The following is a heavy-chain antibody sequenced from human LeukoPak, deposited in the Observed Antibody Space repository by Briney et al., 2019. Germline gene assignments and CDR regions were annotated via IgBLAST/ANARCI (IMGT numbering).Heavy chain of an antibody. CDR2: VIPIFGTA. J-gene: IGHJ3*02. CDR1: GGTFSSCA. D-gene: IGHD3-9*01. Sequence: SVKVSCKASGGTFSSCAISWVRQAPGQGLEWMGGVIPIFGTANYAQKFQGRVTITADESTSTTCTELSSLRSEDTAVYYCAREGGLVLRYFDWSDRPHAFDIWGQGTMVTVSS. CDR3: AREGGLVLRYFDWSDRPHAFDI. V-gene: IGHV1-69*13.